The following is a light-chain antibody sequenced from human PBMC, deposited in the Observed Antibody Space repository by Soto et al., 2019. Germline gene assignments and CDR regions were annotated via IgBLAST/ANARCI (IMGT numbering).Light chain of an antibody. CDR2: GAS. V-gene: IGKV3-15*01. J-gene: IGKJ2*01. CDR3: QQYNNWPPLYT. CDR1: QSVSSN. Sequence: EIVMTQSPATLSVSPGERATLSCRASQSVSSNLAWYQQKPGQAPRLLIYGASTRATGIPARFSGSGSGTEFPLTISSLKSEDFAVYYCQQYNNWPPLYTFGQGTKLEIK.